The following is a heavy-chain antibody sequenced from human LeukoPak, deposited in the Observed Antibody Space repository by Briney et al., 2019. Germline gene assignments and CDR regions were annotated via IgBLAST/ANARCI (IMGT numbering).Heavy chain of an antibody. V-gene: IGHV4-61*01. J-gene: IGHJ4*02. CDR3: ARDIYSSSWTAPYS. CDR1: GGSVSSGNYY. CDR2: INYSGST. Sequence: SETLSPTCTVSGGSVSSGNYYWSWIRQPPGKGLEWIGYINYSGSTNYNPSLKSRVTISVDTSKNQFSLKLTSVTAADTAVYYCARDIYSSSWTAPYSWGQGTLVTVSS. D-gene: IGHD6-13*01.